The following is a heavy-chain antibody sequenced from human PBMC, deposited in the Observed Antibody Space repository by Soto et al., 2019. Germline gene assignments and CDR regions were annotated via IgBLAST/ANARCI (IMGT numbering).Heavy chain of an antibody. CDR3: AKAHYFDGSGYAFDI. V-gene: IGHV3-23*01. D-gene: IGHD6-19*01. CDR1: GFTFNEYA. CDR2: VSAFGGHT. Sequence: GGSLRLSCAGSGFTFNEYAITWVRQARGQGLEWVSSVSAFGGHTFYADSVKGRFTVSRDTSNTTVYLHMTRLRAEDTALYFCAKAHYFDGSGYAFDIWGHGTVVTVSS. J-gene: IGHJ3*02.